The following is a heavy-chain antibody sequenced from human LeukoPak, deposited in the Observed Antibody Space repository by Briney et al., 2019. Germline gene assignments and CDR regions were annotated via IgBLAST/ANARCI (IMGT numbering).Heavy chain of an antibody. V-gene: IGHV4-34*01. CDR3: ARARSPIVAYAFDI. D-gene: IGHD5-12*01. J-gene: IGHJ3*02. CDR2: INHSGST. Sequence: SETLSLTCAVYGGSFSGYYWSWIRQPPGKGLEWIGEINHSGSTNCNPSLKSRVTISVDTSKNQFSLKLSSVTAADTAVYYCARARSPIVAYAFDIWGQGTMVTVSS. CDR1: GGSFSGYY.